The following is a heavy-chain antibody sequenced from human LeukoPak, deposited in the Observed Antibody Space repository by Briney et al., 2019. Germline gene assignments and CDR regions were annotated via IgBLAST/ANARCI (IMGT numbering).Heavy chain of an antibody. J-gene: IGHJ4*02. D-gene: IGHD3-10*01. Sequence: GGSLRLSCAASGFTFDDYAMHWVRQAPGKGLEWVSGISWNSGSIGYADSVKGRFTISRDNAKNSLYLQMNSLRAEDTALYYCAKDYGSYYGSGSYYNVRSSNYFDYWGQGTLVTVSS. V-gene: IGHV3-9*01. CDR3: AKDYGSYYGSGSYYNVRSSNYFDY. CDR1: GFTFDDYA. CDR2: ISWNSGSI.